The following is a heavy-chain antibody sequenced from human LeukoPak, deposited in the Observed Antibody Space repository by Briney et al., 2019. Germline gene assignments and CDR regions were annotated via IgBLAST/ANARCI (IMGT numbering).Heavy chain of an antibody. CDR3: AKGGGYEAQYYYYYLDV. J-gene: IGHJ6*03. D-gene: IGHD5-12*01. V-gene: IGHV3-30*02. Sequence: PGGSLTLSCAASGCTFSSYGRYCVRQAPGKGLEWVAFIRYDGSNKYYANSVKGRFTISRNNSKNTLYLKMKSLRAEDTAVYYCAKGGGYEAQYYYYYLDVWGKGTTVTVSS. CDR2: IRYDGSNK. CDR1: GCTFSSYG.